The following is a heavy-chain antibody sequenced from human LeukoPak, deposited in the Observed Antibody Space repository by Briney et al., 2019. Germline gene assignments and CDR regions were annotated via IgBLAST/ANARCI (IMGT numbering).Heavy chain of an antibody. Sequence: PSETLSLTCTVSGGSISIKSYYWGWVRQAPGKGLEWVTNIQQDGSEKNYVDSVKRPFTISRDNAKNSVELQMNSLRVEDKAVYYCARVAAAGTGIFVNFYYSMDIWGKGTTVTISS. CDR3: ARVAAAGTGIFVNFYYSMDI. CDR2: IQQDGSEK. D-gene: IGHD6-13*01. J-gene: IGHJ6*03. CDR1: GGSISIKSYY. V-gene: IGHV3-7*01.